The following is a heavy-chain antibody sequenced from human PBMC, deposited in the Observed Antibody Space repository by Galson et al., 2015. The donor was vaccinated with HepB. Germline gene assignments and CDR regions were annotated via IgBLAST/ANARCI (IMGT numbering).Heavy chain of an antibody. D-gene: IGHD2-15*01. CDR1: GFTVSSNY. CDR3: ARDVGYCSGGSCYYLGAFDI. CDR2: IYSGGST. Sequence: SLRLSCAASGFTVSSNYMSWVRQAPGKGLEWVSVIYSGGSTYYADSVKGRFTISRDNSKNTLYLQMNSLRAEDTAVYYCARDVGYCSGGSCYYLGAFDIWGQGTMVTVSS. V-gene: IGHV3-66*01. J-gene: IGHJ3*02.